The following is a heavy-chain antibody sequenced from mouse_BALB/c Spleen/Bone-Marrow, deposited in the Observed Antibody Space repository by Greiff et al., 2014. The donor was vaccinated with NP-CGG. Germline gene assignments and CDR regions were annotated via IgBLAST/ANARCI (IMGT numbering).Heavy chain of an antibody. Sequence: VMLVESGPGLVAPSQNLSITCTVSGFSLTSYGVHWIRQPPGKGLEWLGVIWAGGSTNYNSALMSRLSISKDNSKSQVFLKMNSLQTDDTAMYYCARYYYGFLDYWGQGTTLTVSS. CDR1: GFSLTSYG. V-gene: IGHV2-9*02. CDR3: ARYYYGFLDY. CDR2: IWAGGST. D-gene: IGHD1-2*01. J-gene: IGHJ2*01.